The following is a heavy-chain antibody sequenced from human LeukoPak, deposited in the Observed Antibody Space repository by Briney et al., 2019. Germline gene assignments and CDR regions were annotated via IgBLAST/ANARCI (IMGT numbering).Heavy chain of an antibody. CDR3: VRDLQD. CDR1: GLTLSSYW. CDR2: INGDGSIT. Sequence: GGSLRLSCAGSGLTLSSYWVQWVRQAPGKGLVWVSRINGDGSITNYADSVKGRFTISRDNAKNTLFLQMDSLRDEDTAVYYCVRDLQDWGQGTLVTVSS. J-gene: IGHJ4*02. V-gene: IGHV3-74*01.